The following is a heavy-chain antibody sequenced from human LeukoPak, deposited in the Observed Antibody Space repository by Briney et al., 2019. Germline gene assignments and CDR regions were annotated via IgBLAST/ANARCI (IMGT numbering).Heavy chain of an antibody. J-gene: IGHJ4*02. CDR2: TRNKANSYRT. D-gene: IGHD3-10*01. Sequence: GGSLRLSCAASGFTLSDHNMVWVRQVPGKELEWVGRTRNKANSYRTEYAASVKGRFTISRDDSKNSLYLQMNSLKTEDTAVYYCAVLMVRDLIISEYWGQATLVTVSS. CDR1: GFTLSDHN. CDR3: AVLMVRDLIISEY. V-gene: IGHV3-72*01.